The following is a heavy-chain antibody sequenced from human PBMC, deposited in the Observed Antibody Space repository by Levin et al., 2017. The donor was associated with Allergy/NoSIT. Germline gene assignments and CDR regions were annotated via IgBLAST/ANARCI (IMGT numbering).Heavy chain of an antibody. J-gene: IGHJ6*02. Sequence: PGGSLRLSCAASGFTLSNYDMHWVRQVKGKGLEWVSGIDTTGVTYFPGSVKGRFTIFRENAKNSLYLQMNSLRAGDTAVYYCSRGTYGMDVWGQGTTVTVSS. CDR2: IDTTGVT. CDR1: GFTLSNYD. V-gene: IGHV3-13*01. CDR3: SRGTYGMDV.